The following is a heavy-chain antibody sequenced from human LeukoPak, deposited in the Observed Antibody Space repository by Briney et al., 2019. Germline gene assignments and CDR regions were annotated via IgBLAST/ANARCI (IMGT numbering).Heavy chain of an antibody. CDR1: GGSISSYY. CDR3: ARDYYGSGRGFDY. CDR2: IYYSGST. Sequence: SETLSLTCTVSGGSISSYYWSWIRQPPGKGLEWIGYIYYSGSTNYNPSLKSRVTISVDTSKNQFSLKLSSVTAADTAVYYFARDYYGSGRGFDYWGQGTLVTVSS. D-gene: IGHD3-10*01. V-gene: IGHV4-59*01. J-gene: IGHJ4*02.